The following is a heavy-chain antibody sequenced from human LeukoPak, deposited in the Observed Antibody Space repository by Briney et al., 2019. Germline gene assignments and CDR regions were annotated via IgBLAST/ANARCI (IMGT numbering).Heavy chain of an antibody. V-gene: IGHV4-4*02. Sequence: SETLSLTCAVSGGSISSRNWWSWVRQPPGKGLEWIGEIHDTRGTNYNPYLKSRVTMSLDTSKNHFSLSLNSVTAADTAVYFCAGGIGYATSPADHLGQGTLVIVSS. CDR1: GGSISSRNW. J-gene: IGHJ5*02. CDR2: IHDTRGT. D-gene: IGHD6-13*01. CDR3: AGGIGYATSPADH.